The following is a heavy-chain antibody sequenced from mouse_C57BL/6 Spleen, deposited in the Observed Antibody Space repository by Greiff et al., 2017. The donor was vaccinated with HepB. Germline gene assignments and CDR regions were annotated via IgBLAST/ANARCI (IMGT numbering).Heavy chain of an antibody. V-gene: IGHV1-15*01. CDR3: TRGTARY. CDR2: IDPETGGT. Sequence: QVQLKQSGAELVRPGASVTLSCKASGYTFTDYEMHWVKQTPVHGLEWIGAIDPETGGTAYNQKFKGKAILTADKSSSTAYMELRSLTSEDSAVYYCTRGTARYWGQGTTLTVSS. J-gene: IGHJ2*01. D-gene: IGHD3-2*01. CDR1: GYTFTDYE.